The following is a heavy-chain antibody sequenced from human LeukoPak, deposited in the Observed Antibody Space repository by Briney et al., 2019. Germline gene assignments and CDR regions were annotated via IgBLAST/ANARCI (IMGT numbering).Heavy chain of an antibody. J-gene: IGHJ6*03. CDR3: TKDLTDFHYYYTDV. D-gene: IGHD2-21*02. Sequence: PGGSLRLSCEASGFTFNNYALPWVRQSPGQGLEWVSGITGSGGHTYYAHSVKGRFTITRDNSKNTVYLQMYSLRAEDTAVYYCTKDLTDFHYYYTDVWGKGTTVIVSS. CDR1: GFTFNNYA. CDR2: ITGSGGHT. V-gene: IGHV3-23*01.